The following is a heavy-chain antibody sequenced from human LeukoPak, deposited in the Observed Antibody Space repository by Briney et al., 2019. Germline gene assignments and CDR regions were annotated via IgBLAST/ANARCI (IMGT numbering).Heavy chain of an antibody. CDR2: IRPGDTRT. V-gene: IGHV1-46*01. CDR1: GYTFTSYY. CDR3: VRGKSGGTYDY. D-gene: IGHD3-16*01. J-gene: IGHJ4*02. Sequence: ASVKVSCKASGYTFTSYYMHWVRQAPGQGLEWMGTIRPGDTRTTYAQKFQGRVTMTWDMSTTTGYMELSSLRSEDTAVYYCVRGKSGGTYDYWGQGTLVTVSS.